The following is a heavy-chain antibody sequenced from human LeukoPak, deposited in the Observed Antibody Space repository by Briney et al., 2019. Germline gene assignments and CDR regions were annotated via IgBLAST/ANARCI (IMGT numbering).Heavy chain of an antibody. CDR3: ARGPSRFGELLEYYYYGMDV. CDR1: GGSFSGYY. J-gene: IGHJ6*02. D-gene: IGHD3-10*01. V-gene: IGHV4-34*01. CDR2: INHSGST. Sequence: SETLSLTCAVYGGSFSGYYWSWIRQPPGKGLEWIGEINHSGSTNYNPSLKSRVTISVDTSKNQFSLKLSSVTAADTAVYYCARGPSRFGELLEYYYYGMDVWGQGTTVTVSS.